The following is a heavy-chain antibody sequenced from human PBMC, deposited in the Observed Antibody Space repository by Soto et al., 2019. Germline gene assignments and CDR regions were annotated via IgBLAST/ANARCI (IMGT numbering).Heavy chain of an antibody. V-gene: IGHV3-7*01. CDR2: IKQDGSEK. CDR3: ARDQDDSSDAFDI. D-gene: IGHD3-3*01. CDR1: GITFSNYW. Sequence: GGSLRLSCAASGITFSNYWMTWVRQAPGKGLEWVANIKQDGSEKYYVDYVKGQFTISRDNAKNSLYLQMNSLRAEDTAVYYCARDQDDSSDAFDIWGQGTMVTVSS. J-gene: IGHJ3*02.